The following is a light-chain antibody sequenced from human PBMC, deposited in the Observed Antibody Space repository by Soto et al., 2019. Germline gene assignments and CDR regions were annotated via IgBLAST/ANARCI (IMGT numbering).Light chain of an antibody. CDR2: EGS. CDR1: SSDVGSYNL. V-gene: IGLV2-23*01. Sequence: ALTQPASVSGSPGQSITISCTGTSSDVGSYNLVSWYQQHPGKAPKLMIYEGSKRPSGVSNRFSGSKSGNTASLTISGLQAEDEADYYCCSYAGSSTNWVFGGGTKLTVL. CDR3: CSYAGSSTNWV. J-gene: IGLJ3*02.